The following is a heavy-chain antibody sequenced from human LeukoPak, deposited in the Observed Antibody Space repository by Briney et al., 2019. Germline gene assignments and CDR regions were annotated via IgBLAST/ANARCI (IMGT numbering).Heavy chain of an antibody. CDR3: AREAVGYSSGRRWFDP. D-gene: IGHD6-19*01. Sequence: GGSLRLSCAASGFTFSSYAMSWVRQAPGKGLEWVAVIWYDGSNKYYADSVKGRFTISRDNSKNTLYLQMNSLRAEDTAVYYCAREAVGYSSGRRWFDPWGQGTLVTVSS. V-gene: IGHV3-33*08. CDR2: IWYDGSNK. J-gene: IGHJ5*02. CDR1: GFTFSSYA.